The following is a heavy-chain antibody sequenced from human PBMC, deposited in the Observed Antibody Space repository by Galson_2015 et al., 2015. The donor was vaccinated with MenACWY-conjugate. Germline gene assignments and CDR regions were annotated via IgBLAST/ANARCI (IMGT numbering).Heavy chain of an antibody. CDR3: VRDRSRVVDLPNNWFDP. Sequence: SLRFSCAASGFIFRSHWMHWVRQAPGKGLMWVSRINIDGSRSTYANSVKGRFTISRDNAKNTLFLDMTSLRAEDTAVYYCVRDRSRVVDLPNNWFDPWGQGTLVTVSS. CDR1: GFIFRSHW. D-gene: IGHD2-21*01. V-gene: IGHV3-74*01. J-gene: IGHJ5*02. CDR2: INIDGSRS.